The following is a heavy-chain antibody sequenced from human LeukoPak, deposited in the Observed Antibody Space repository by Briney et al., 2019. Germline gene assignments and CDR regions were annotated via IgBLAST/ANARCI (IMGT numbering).Heavy chain of an antibody. CDR2: ISSSSSYI. D-gene: IGHD3-16*02. CDR3: ELYLGELSLYPPPDY. CDR1: GFTFSSYS. Sequence: PGGXLRLSCAASGFTFSSYSMNWVRQAPGKGLEWVSSISSSSSYIYYADSVKGRFTISRDNAKNSLYLQMNSLRAEDTAVYYCELYLGELSLYPPPDYWGQGTLVTVSS. J-gene: IGHJ4*02. V-gene: IGHV3-21*01.